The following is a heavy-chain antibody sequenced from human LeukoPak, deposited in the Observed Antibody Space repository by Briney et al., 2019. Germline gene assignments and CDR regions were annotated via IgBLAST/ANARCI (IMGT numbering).Heavy chain of an antibody. D-gene: IGHD3-22*01. CDR1: GFTFSSYS. CDR3: AREGGYYDSSLRWFDP. Sequence: GSLRLSCAASGFTFSSYSMTWVRQAPGKGLEWIGSIYYSGSTYYNPSLKSRVTISVDTSKNQFSLKLSSVTAADTAVYYCAREGGYYDSSLRWFDPWGQGTLVTVSS. J-gene: IGHJ5*02. CDR2: IYYSGST. V-gene: IGHV4-39*07.